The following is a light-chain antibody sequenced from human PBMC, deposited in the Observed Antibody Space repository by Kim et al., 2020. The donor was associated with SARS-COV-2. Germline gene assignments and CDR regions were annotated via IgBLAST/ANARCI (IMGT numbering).Light chain of an antibody. V-gene: IGKV1-5*03. CDR1: QIINTY. J-gene: IGKJ2*01. Sequence: SSSVGDRVTIPCRASQIINTYLAWYQQKPGKAPDLLIYQASSLQIGVPSMFSGSGSGTEFTLTINSLQPDDFATYYCQLYIRFPYTFGQGTKLEI. CDR2: QAS. CDR3: QLYIRFPYT.